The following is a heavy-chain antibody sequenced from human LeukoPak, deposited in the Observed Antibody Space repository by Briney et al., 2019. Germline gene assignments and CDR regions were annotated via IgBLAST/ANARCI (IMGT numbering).Heavy chain of an antibody. CDR3: GTRCYGSGADY. J-gene: IGHJ4*02. V-gene: IGHV1-69*05. Sequence: SVKVSCKASGGTFSSYAISWVRQAPGQGPEWMGRIIPIFGTANYAQKFQGRVTITTDESTSTAYMELSSLRSEDTAVYYCGTRCYGSGADYRGQGTLVTVSS. CDR1: GGTFSSYA. CDR2: IIPIFGTA. D-gene: IGHD3-10*01.